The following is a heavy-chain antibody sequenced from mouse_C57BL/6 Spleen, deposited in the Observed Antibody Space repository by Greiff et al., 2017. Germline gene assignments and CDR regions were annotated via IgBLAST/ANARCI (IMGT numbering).Heavy chain of an antibody. CDR2: ISSGSSTI. Sequence: DVKLVESGGGLVKPGGSLKLSCAASGFTFSDSGMHWVRQAPEKGLEWVAYISSGSSTIYYADTVKGRFTISRDNDKNTLFLQMTSLRSEDTARYYGASRLGHGVLFDYWGQLITLSVSS. D-gene: IGHD4-1*01. V-gene: IGHV5-17*01. CDR3: ASRLGHGVLFDY. CDR1: GFTFSDSG. J-gene: IGHJ2*01.